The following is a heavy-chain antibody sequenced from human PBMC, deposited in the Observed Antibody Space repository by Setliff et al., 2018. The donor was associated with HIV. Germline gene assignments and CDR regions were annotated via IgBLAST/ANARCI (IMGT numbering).Heavy chain of an antibody. CDR3: ARSSSSSPFFFDY. V-gene: IGHV4-31*03. D-gene: IGHD6-6*01. CDR1: GGSISNSIYF. CDR2: IYYSGST. J-gene: IGHJ4*02. Sequence: SETLSLTCTVSGGSISNSIYFWTWIRQHPGKGLEWIGYIYYSGSTYQNPSLKSRVTISVDTSKNQFPLKLNSVTAADTAVYYCARSSSSSPFFFDYWGQGSLVTVSS.